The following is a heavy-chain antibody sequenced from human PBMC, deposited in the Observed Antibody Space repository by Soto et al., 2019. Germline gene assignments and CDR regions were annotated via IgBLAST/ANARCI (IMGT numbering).Heavy chain of an antibody. Sequence: QGQLLQSGAEVKKPGASVQVSCTASGNTFTTFGVTWVRQAPGQGLAWMGWISAYTDDPNYAKKFQGRDNMTIDTSTSTAYLDLRSLTSDDTAVYYCARVIPGAEAWFDPWGQGTLVTVSS. CDR3: ARVIPGAEAWFDP. D-gene: IGHD2-2*01. CDR2: ISAYTDDP. CDR1: GNTFTTFG. V-gene: IGHV1-18*01. J-gene: IGHJ5*02.